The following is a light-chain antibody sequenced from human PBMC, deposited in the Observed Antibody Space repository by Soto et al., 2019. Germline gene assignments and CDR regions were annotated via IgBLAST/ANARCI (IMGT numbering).Light chain of an antibody. Sequence: QSALTQPASVSGSPGQSIAISCTGTGTDVGGYNYVSWYQQHPGKAPKLMIYEVNERPSGVSNRFSGSKSGNTASLTISGLQAEDEADYYCCSYARPTFYAFATGTKVTVL. CDR2: EVN. CDR1: GTDVGGYNY. J-gene: IGLJ1*01. CDR3: CSYARPTFYA. V-gene: IGLV2-14*01.